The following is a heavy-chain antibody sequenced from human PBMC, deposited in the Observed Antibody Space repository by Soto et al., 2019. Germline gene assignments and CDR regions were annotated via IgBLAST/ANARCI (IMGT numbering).Heavy chain of an antibody. CDR3: ARHRFWHYPFDP. J-gene: IGHJ5*02. D-gene: IGHD3-3*01. V-gene: IGHV4-39*01. CDR1: GGSISSSSYY. Sequence: SETLSLTCTVSGGSISSSSYYWGWIRQPPGKGLEWIGSIYYSGSTYYNPSLKSRVTISVDTSKNQFSLKLSSVTAADTAVYYRARHRFWHYPFDPWGQGTLVTVSS. CDR2: IYYSGST.